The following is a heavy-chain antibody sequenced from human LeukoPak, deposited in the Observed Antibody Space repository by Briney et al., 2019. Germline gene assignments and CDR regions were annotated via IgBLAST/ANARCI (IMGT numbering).Heavy chain of an antibody. CDR1: GVSISSGSYY. D-gene: IGHD6-13*01. Sequence: SQTLSLTCTVSGVSISSGSYYWSWIRQPAGKGLEWIGRIYTSGSTNYNPSLKSRVTISVDTSKNQFSLKLSSVTAADTAVYYCARGVRGQQLVYYYYYYMDVWGKGTTVTVSS. CDR2: IYTSGST. J-gene: IGHJ6*03. V-gene: IGHV4-61*02. CDR3: ARGVRGQQLVYYYYYYMDV.